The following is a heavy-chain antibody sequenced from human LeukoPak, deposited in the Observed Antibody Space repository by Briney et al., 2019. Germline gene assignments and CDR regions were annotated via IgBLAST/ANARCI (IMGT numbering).Heavy chain of an antibody. D-gene: IGHD5-24*01. CDR2: IYYSGST. J-gene: IGHJ4*02. CDR3: ARVGSSDGYNFDY. Sequence: SETLSLTCTVSGGSISSSSYYWGWIRPPPGKGLEWIGSIYYSGSTYYNPSLKSRVTISVDTSKNQFSLKLSPVTAADTAVYYCARVGSSDGYNFDYWGQGTLVTVSS. V-gene: IGHV4-39*07. CDR1: GGSISSSSYY.